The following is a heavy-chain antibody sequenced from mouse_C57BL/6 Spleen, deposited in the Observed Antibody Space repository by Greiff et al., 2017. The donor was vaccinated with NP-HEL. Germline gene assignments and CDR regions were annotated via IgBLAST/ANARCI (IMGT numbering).Heavy chain of an antibody. D-gene: IGHD1-1*01. CDR2: IDPETGGT. CDR1: GYTFTDYE. J-gene: IGHJ4*01. CDR3: TRLYYYGSSPLGAMDY. V-gene: IGHV1-15*01. Sequence: QVQLQQSGAELVRPGASVTLSCKASGYTFTDYEMHWVKQTPVHGLEWIGAIDPETGGTAYNQKFKGKAILTADKSSSTAYMELRSLTSEDSAVYYCTRLYYYGSSPLGAMDYWGQGTSVTVSS.